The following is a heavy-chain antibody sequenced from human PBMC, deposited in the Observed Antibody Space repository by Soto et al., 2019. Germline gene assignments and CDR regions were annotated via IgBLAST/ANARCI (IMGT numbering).Heavy chain of an antibody. Sequence: SQTLSLTCAISGDSVSSNSAAWNWIRQSPSRGLEWLGRTYYRSKWYNDYAVSVKSRITINPDTSKNQFSLQLNSVTPEDTAVYYCARDIVATITRGKTYYYYGMDVWGHGTTVTVSS. CDR1: GDSVSSNSAA. D-gene: IGHD5-12*01. J-gene: IGHJ6*02. V-gene: IGHV6-1*01. CDR2: TYYRSKWYN. CDR3: ARDIVATITRGKTYYYYGMDV.